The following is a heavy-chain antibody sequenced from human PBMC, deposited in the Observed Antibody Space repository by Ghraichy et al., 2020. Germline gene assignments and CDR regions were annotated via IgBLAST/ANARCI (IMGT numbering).Heavy chain of an antibody. J-gene: IGHJ4*02. Sequence: ASVKVSCKASGYTFTSYDINWVRQATGQGLEWMGWMNPNSGNKGYAQKFQGRVTMTRNTSISTAYMELSSLRSEDTAVYYCARGRGYSSGWYYFDYWGQGTLVTVSS. V-gene: IGHV1-8*01. CDR1: GYTFTSYD. CDR3: ARGRGYSSGWYYFDY. D-gene: IGHD6-19*01. CDR2: MNPNSGNK.